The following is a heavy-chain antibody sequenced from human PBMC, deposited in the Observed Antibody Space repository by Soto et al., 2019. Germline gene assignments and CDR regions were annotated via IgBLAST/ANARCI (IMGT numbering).Heavy chain of an antibody. CDR3: ARGAGVAGKESRYYFDY. CDR1: GDSVSSNSAA. V-gene: IGHV6-1*01. Sequence: SQTLSLTCAISGDSVSSNSAAWNWIRQSPSRGLEWLGRTYYRSKWYNDYAVSVKSRITINPDTSKNQFSLQLNSVTPEDTAVYYCARGAGVAGKESRYYFDYWGQGTLVTVSS. CDR2: TYYRSKWYN. J-gene: IGHJ4*02. D-gene: IGHD6-19*01.